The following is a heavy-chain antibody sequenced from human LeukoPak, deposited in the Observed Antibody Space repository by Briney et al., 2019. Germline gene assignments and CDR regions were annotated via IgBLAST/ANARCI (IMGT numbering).Heavy chain of an antibody. CDR1: GFTFSSYW. J-gene: IGHJ3*02. Sequence: GGSLRLSSAASGFTFSSYWMSWDRQAPGKGLEWVATIKLDGSEKYYVDSVKGRFTISRDNAKNSLHLQMNSLRAEDTAVYYCARDRSDILTGYNDAFDIWGQGTMVTVSS. CDR2: IKLDGSEK. V-gene: IGHV3-7*01. D-gene: IGHD3-9*01. CDR3: ARDRSDILTGYNDAFDI.